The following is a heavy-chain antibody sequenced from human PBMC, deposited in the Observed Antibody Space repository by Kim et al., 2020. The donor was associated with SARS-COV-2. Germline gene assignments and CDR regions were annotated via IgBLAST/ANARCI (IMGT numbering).Heavy chain of an antibody. V-gene: IGHV3-33*05. Sequence: GASLRLSCAASGFTFSSYGMHWVRQAPGKGLEWVAVISYDGSNKYYADAVKGRFTISRDNSKNTLYLQMNSLRAEDTAVYYWARDDSSGYYVGGAGYWGRGTLVTVSS. CDR3: ARDDSSGYYVGGAGY. J-gene: IGHJ1*01. CDR1: GFTFSSYG. CDR2: ISYDGSNK. D-gene: IGHD3-22*01.